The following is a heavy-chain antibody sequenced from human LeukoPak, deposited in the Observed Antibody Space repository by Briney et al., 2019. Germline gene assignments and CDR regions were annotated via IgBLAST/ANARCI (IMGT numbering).Heavy chain of an antibody. J-gene: IGHJ3*02. CDR2: ISSSSSTI. D-gene: IGHD3-22*01. CDR1: GFTFSSYE. V-gene: IGHV3-48*03. CDR3: ARDYYYDSSGYAFDI. Sequence: GGSLRLSCAASGFTFSSYEMNWVRQAPGKGLEWVSYISSSSSTIYYADSVKGRFTISRDNAKNSLYLQMNSLRAEDTAVYYCARDYYYDSSGYAFDIWGQGTMVTVSS.